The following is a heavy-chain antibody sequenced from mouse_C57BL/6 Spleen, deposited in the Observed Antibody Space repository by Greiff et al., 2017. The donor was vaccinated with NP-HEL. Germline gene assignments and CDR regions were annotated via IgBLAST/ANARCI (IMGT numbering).Heavy chain of an antibody. CDR2: ISDGGSYT. CDR1: GFTFSSYA. V-gene: IGHV5-4*01. CDR3: ARDHPYDYGLDY. J-gene: IGHJ2*01. Sequence: DVQLVESGGGLVKPGGSLKLSCAASGFTFSSYAMSWVRQTPEKRLEWVATISDGGSYTYYPDNVKGRFTISRDNAKNNLYLQMSHLKSEDTAMYYCARDHPYDYGLDYWGQGTTLTVSS. D-gene: IGHD2-4*01.